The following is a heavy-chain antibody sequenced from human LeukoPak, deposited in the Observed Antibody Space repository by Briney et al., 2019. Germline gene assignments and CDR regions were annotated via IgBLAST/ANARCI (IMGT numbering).Heavy chain of an antibody. Sequence: GGSLRLSCAASGFIFSDYYMGWIRQAPGKGLEWVSYIGRSGTTIYYADSVKGRFTISRDNAQNSLYLQMNSLRAEDTAVYFCARVSAVAGITWGQGTLVTVSS. J-gene: IGHJ4*02. CDR3: ARVSAVAGIT. V-gene: IGHV3-11*01. D-gene: IGHD6-19*01. CDR2: IGRSGTTI. CDR1: GFIFSDYY.